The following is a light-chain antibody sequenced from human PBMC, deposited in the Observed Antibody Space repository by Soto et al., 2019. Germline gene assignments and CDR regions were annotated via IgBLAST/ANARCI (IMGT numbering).Light chain of an antibody. V-gene: IGKV3-15*01. CDR1: QSVSSN. J-gene: IGKJ2*01. CDR2: GAS. CDR3: QQYHKWPPYT. Sequence: EIVMTQSPATLSVSPGERATLSCRASQSVSSNLAWYQQKPGQAPRLLIYGASTRATGIPARFSGSGSGTEFTLTLSGLQSEDVAVYYCQQYHKWPPYTFVQGTKLEIK.